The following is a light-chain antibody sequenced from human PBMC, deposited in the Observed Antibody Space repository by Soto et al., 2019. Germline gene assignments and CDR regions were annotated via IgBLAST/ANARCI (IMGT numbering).Light chain of an antibody. J-gene: IGLJ3*02. CDR1: RSNIGAGYD. CDR3: QSYDSSLSGWV. CDR2: GNS. V-gene: IGLV1-40*01. Sequence: QSVLTQPPSVSGAPGQRLTISCTGSRSNIGAGYDVHWYQHLPGTAPKLLIYGNSNRPSGVPDRFSGSKSGTSASLAITGLQAEDEADYYCQSYDSSLSGWVFGGGTKLTVL.